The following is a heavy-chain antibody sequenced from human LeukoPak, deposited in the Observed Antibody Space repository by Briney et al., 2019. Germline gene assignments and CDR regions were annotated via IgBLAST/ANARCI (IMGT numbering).Heavy chain of an antibody. CDR1: GCTFSSKW. CDR3: ESTIGAAATY. Sequence: PGGSLRLSCVASGCTFSSKWMHWVRQAPGKGLVWVSTIKPDGSSTTYADSVKGRFTISRDNAKNTLNLQMNSLRAEDTAVYYCESTIGAAATYWGQGILVTVSS. J-gene: IGHJ4*02. D-gene: IGHD6-13*01. V-gene: IGHV3-74*01. CDR2: IKPDGSST.